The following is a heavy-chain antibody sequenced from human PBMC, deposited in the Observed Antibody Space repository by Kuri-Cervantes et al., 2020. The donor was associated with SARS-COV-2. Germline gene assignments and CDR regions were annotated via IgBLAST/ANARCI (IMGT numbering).Heavy chain of an antibody. CDR1: GFTFSSYA. J-gene: IGHJ4*02. D-gene: IGHD6-19*01. Sequence: GESLKISCAASGFTFSSYAMHWVRQAPGKGLEWVAVISYDESNKYYADSVKGRFTISRDNSKNTLYLQMNSLRAEDTAVYYCAREGYSSGGTGGFDYWGQGTLVTVSS. CDR2: ISYDESNK. V-gene: IGHV3-30-3*01. CDR3: AREGYSSGGTGGFDY.